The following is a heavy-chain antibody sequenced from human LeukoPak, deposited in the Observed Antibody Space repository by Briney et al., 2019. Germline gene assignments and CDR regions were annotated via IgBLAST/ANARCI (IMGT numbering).Heavy chain of an antibody. J-gene: IGHJ4*02. CDR3: ARASRAVAGKEHFDY. CDR1: GGSISSYY. V-gene: IGHV4-59*01. CDR2: IYYSGST. Sequence: PSETLSLTCTVSGGSISSYYWSWIRQPPGKGLEWIGYIYYSGSTNYNPSLKSRVTISVDTSKNQFSLKLSSVTAADTAVYYCARASRAVAGKEHFDYWGQGTLVTVSS. D-gene: IGHD6-19*01.